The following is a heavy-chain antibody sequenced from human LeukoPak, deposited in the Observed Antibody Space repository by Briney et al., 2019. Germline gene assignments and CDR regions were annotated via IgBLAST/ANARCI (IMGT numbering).Heavy chain of an antibody. V-gene: IGHV3-23*01. J-gene: IGHJ4*02. CDR3: AKDREKHRYSGYGDFDY. CDR2: ISGSGGST. Sequence: GGSLRLSCAASGFTFSSYAMSWVRQAPGKGLEWVSAISGSGGSTYYADSVKGRFTISRDNSKNTLYLQMNSLRAEDTAVYYCAKDREKHRYSGYGDFDYWGQGTLVTVSS. CDR1: GFTFSSYA. D-gene: IGHD5-12*01.